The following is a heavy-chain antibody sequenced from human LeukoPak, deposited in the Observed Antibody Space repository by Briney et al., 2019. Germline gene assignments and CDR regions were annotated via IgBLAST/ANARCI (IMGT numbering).Heavy chain of an antibody. CDR3: AKDIGTGWDLDY. CDR1: GFIFDNYA. Sequence: GGSLRLSCAASGFIFDNYAMHWVRQAPGKGPEWLSLIRGDANTRYYGDSMKGRITISRDNSKNSLYLHMNSLRTEDTALYYCAKDIGTGWDLDYWGQGTLVTVSS. D-gene: IGHD1-26*01. CDR2: IRGDANTR. V-gene: IGHV3-43*02. J-gene: IGHJ4*02.